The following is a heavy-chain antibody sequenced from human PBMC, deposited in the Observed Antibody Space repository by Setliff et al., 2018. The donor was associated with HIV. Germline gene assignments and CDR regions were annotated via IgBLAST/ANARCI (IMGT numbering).Heavy chain of an antibody. CDR1: GGPIGSYH. D-gene: IGHD6-19*01. Sequence: SETLSLTCNVSGGPIGSYHWAWIRQSPGKGLEYIGNIRHSGYTNYNPSLKSRLNMSVDTSNYQISLKLTAVTAAETAVYYCAREFSERSPNPDHYYYYMDVWGKGTTVTVSS. CDR2: IRHSGYT. J-gene: IGHJ6*03. CDR3: AREFSERSPNPDHYYYYMDV. V-gene: IGHV4-59*01.